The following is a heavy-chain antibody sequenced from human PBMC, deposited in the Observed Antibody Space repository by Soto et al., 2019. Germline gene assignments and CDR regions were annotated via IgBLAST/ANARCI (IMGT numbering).Heavy chain of an antibody. CDR2: ISAYNGNT. Sequence: QVQLVQSGAEVKKPGASVKVSCKASGYTFTSYGISWVRQAPGQGLEWMGWISAYNGNTNYAQKLQGRVTMTTDTSTSTAYRELRVLSADDTAVYYCARAEILTGPLDYWGQGTLVTVSS. J-gene: IGHJ4*02. CDR3: ARAEILTGPLDY. D-gene: IGHD3-9*01. CDR1: GYTFTSYG. V-gene: IGHV1-18*01.